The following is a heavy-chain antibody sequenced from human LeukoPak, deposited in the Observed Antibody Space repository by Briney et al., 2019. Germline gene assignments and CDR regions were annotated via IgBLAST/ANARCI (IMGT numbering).Heavy chain of an antibody. J-gene: IGHJ4*02. D-gene: IGHD4-17*01. V-gene: IGHV3-21*01. CDR2: ISRSSSYI. CDR1: GFTFSSYS. CDR3: ARATGDYGDYFDY. Sequence: GSLRLSCAASGFTFSSYSMNWVRQAPGKGLEWGSSISRSSSYIYYADSVKGRFTISRDNAKSSLYLQMNSLRAEDTAVYYCARATGDYGDYFDYWGQGTLVTVSS.